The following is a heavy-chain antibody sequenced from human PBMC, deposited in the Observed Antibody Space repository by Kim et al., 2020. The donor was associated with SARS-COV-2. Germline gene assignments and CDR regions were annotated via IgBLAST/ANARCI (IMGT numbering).Heavy chain of an antibody. D-gene: IGHD2-21*02. Sequence: GGSLRLSCAASGFTFSSYSMNWVRQAPGKGLEWVSSISSSSSYIYYADSVKGRFTISRDNAKNSLYLQMNSLRAEDTAVYYCARGPSGRGGGVCCDFDYWGQGTLVTVSS. J-gene: IGHJ4*02. V-gene: IGHV3-21*01. CDR2: ISSSSSYI. CDR3: ARGPSGRGGGVCCDFDY. CDR1: GFTFSSYS.